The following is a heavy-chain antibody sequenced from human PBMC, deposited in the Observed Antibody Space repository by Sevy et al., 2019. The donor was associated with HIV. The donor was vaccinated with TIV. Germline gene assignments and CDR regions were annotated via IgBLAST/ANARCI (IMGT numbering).Heavy chain of an antibody. CDR3: ASVSVAGFDYFDY. CDR1: GFTVSSNY. Sequence: GGSLRLSCAASGFTVSSNYMSWVRQAPGKGLEWVSVIYSGGSTHYADCVKSRFTNSRDNSKNTLYIQMNSLRAEDTAVYYCASVSVAGFDYFDYWGQGTLVTVSS. V-gene: IGHV3-53*01. J-gene: IGHJ4*02. D-gene: IGHD6-19*01. CDR2: IYSGGST.